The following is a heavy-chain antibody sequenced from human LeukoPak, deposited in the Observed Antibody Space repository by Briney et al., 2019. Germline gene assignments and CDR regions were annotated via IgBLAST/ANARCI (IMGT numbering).Heavy chain of an antibody. J-gene: IGHJ4*02. Sequence: GRSLRLSCAASGFTFTSYVLSWVRQAPGKGLEWVSSISSGGATTYYSDSVRGRFTISRDNPKNRLYLQMNSLRAEDTGLCYCAKDLSRGWDRFDCWGEGALVSVSP. V-gene: IGHV3-23*01. D-gene: IGHD6-19*01. CDR1: GFTFTSYV. CDR2: ISSGGATT. CDR3: AKDLSRGWDRFDC.